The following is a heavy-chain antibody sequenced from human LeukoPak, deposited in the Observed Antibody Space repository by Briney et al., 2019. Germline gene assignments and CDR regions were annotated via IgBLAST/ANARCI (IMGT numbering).Heavy chain of an antibody. Sequence: GASVKVSCKASGFTFTTRSAVQWVRQARGQRLEWIGWIVVGSDNTNYAQKFQERVTITRDMSTSTAYMELSSLRSEDKAVYYCAAPYSSTWFDYWGQGTLVTVSS. D-gene: IGHD6-13*01. J-gene: IGHJ4*02. CDR2: IVVGSDNT. CDR3: AAPYSSTWFDY. CDR1: GFTFTTRSA. V-gene: IGHV1-58*01.